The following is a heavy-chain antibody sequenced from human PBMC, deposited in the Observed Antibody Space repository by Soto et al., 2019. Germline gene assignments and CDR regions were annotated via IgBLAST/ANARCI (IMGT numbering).Heavy chain of an antibody. CDR1: GGTFSSYA. V-gene: IGHV1-69*13. CDR3: ARALTHIVVVPAAILWFDP. D-gene: IGHD2-2*01. J-gene: IGHJ5*02. Sequence: ASVKVSCKASGGTFSSYAISWVRQAPGQGLEWMGGIIPIFGTANYAQKFQGRVTITADESTSTAYMELSSLRSEDTAVYYCARALTHIVVVPAAILWFDPWGQGTLVTVSS. CDR2: IIPIFGTA.